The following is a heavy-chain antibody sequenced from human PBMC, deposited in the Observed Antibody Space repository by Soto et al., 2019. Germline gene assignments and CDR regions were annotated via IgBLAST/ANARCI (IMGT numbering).Heavy chain of an antibody. CDR2: IYSADNT. CDR1: GLSVSSND. Sequence: PGGSLRLSCAASGLSVSSNDMSWVRQAPGKGLECVSIIYSADNTFYVDSVKGRFIISRDNSKNTVYLQMNSLRADDTAVYYCARGSLYWGQGPLVTVSS. CDR3: ARGSLY. J-gene: IGHJ4*01. V-gene: IGHV3-66*01.